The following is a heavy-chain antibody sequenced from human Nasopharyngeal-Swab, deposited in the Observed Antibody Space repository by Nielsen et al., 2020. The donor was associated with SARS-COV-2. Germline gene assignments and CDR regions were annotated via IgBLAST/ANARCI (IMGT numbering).Heavy chain of an antibody. J-gene: IGHJ4*02. CDR1: GCSFSSYY. V-gene: IGHV4-59*12. CDR3: AKLLTVTTRTLNY. D-gene: IGHD4-17*01. Sequence: SETLSLSCTVSGCSFSSYYWSWIRQPPGKGLKWIGYIYYSGSTNYNPSFKSRVIISVDTSKKKFSLRLSSMTAADTAVYYCAKLLTVTTRTLNYWGQGTLVTVSS. CDR2: IYYSGST.